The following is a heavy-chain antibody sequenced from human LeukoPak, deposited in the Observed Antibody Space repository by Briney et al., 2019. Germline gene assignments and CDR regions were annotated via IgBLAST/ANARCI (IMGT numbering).Heavy chain of an antibody. CDR3: AKDYVWGSYRYGFDY. D-gene: IGHD3-16*02. CDR1: GFIVSSNY. CDR2: ISGSGGST. Sequence: GGSLRLSCAASGFIVSSNYMSWVRQAPGKGLEWVSAISGSGGSTYYADSVKGRFTISRDNSKNTLYLQMNSLRAEDTAVYYCAKDYVWGSYRYGFDYWGQGTLVTVSS. V-gene: IGHV3-23*01. J-gene: IGHJ4*02.